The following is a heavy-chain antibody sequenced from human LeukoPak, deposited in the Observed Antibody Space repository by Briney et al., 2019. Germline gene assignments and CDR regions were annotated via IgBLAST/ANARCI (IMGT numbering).Heavy chain of an antibody. Sequence: QTLSLTCAISGDSVSSNSATWNWIRQSPSRGLEWLGRTYYRSKWNIDYALSVKSRITINPDTSKNQFSLQLNSVTPEDTAVYYCARRAPGARGFDYWGQGTLVTVSS. V-gene: IGHV6-1*01. D-gene: IGHD2-2*01. J-gene: IGHJ4*02. CDR1: GDSVSSNSAT. CDR3: ARRAPGARGFDY. CDR2: TYYRSKWNI.